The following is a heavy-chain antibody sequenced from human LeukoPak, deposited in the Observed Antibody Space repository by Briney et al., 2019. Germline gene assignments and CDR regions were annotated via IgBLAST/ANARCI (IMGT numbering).Heavy chain of an antibody. Sequence: ASVKVSCKASGYTFTSYGISWVRQAPGQGLEWMGIINPSGGSTSYAQKFQGRVTMTRDTSTSTVYMELSSLRSEDTAVYYCAGDRSSGCAYWGQGTLVTVSS. V-gene: IGHV1-46*01. CDR3: AGDRSSGCAY. J-gene: IGHJ4*02. CDR2: INPSGGST. D-gene: IGHD6-19*01. CDR1: GYTFTSYG.